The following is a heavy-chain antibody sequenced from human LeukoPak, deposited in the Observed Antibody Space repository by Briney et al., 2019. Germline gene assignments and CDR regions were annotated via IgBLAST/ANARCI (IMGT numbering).Heavy chain of an antibody. J-gene: IGHJ4*02. CDR2: IYPGDSDT. V-gene: IGHV5-51*01. D-gene: IGHD2-15*01. Sequence: GESLKISCKASGFSFTNHWIGWVRQMPGKGLEWMGIIYPGDSDTRYSPSFQGQVTFSADKSISTAYLQWSSLKASDTAMYYCARLPGYCTGGSCYFDYWGQGTLVTVSS. CDR3: ARLPGYCTGGSCYFDY. CDR1: GFSFTNHW.